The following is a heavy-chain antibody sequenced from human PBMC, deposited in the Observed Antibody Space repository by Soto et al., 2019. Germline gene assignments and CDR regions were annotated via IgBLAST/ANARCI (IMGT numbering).Heavy chain of an antibody. CDR1: GYSIASGYY. J-gene: IGHJ4*02. CDR3: ARIAAAGTLRY. V-gene: IGHV4-38-2*01. CDR2: INHSGST. D-gene: IGHD6-13*01. Sequence: SETLSLTCAVSGYSIASGYYWAWIRQSPGKGLEWIGEINHSGSTNYNPSLKSRVTISVDTSKNQFSLKLSSVTAADTAVYYCARIAAAGTLRYWGQGTLVTVSS.